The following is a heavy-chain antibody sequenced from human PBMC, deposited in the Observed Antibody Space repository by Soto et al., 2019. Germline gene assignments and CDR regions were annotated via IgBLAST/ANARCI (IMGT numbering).Heavy chain of an antibody. Sequence: SETLSLTCTVSSGSVTSGGYYWSWIRHCPGKGLEWIGYIYSSGDTNYNPSLNSRVAMSIDTSENRFSLELTSVTAADTAVYYCARGRIAARHPGEDYWGQGTLVTVSS. CDR2: IYSSGDT. CDR1: SGSVTSGGYY. D-gene: IGHD6-6*01. V-gene: IGHV4-31*03. J-gene: IGHJ4*02. CDR3: ARGRIAARHPGEDY.